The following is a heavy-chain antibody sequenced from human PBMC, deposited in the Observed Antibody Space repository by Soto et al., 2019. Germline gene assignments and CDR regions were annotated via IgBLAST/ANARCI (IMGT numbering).Heavy chain of an antibody. J-gene: IGHJ4*02. V-gene: IGHV4-34*01. D-gene: IGHD3-3*01. Sequence: PSETLSLTCSVYGGSFSGYYWSWIRQPPGKGLEWIGEINHSGSTNYNPSLKSRVTISVDTSKNQFSLKLSSVTAADTAVYYCARGTKYYDFWSGYYHDYWGQGTLVTVS. CDR1: GGSFSGYY. CDR2: INHSGST. CDR3: ARGTKYYDFWSGYYHDY.